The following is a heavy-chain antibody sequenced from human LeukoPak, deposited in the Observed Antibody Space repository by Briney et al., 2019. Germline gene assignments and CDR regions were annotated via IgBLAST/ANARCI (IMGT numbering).Heavy chain of an antibody. D-gene: IGHD1/OR15-1a*01. CDR2: VYYSGST. J-gene: IGHJ4*02. CDR3: ARSIIGTRSSTDY. Sequence: SETLSLTPTVSGGSISSYYSSWIRQPPGKGLEWIGYVYYSGSTNYNPSLKSRVTISVDTSKNHFSLKLSSVTAADTAVYSCARSIIGTRSSTDYWGQGTLVTVSS. V-gene: IGHV4-59*08. CDR1: GGSISSYY.